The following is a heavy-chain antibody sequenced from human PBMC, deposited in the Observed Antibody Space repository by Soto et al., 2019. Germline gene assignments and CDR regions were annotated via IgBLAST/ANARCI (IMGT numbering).Heavy chain of an antibody. Sequence: PGGSLRISCAASGFTFSSYGMHWVRQAPGKGLEWVAVISYDGSNKYYADSVKGRFTISRDNSKNTLYLQMNSLRAEDTAVYYCAKDPSGGSLAQWLAYKFDYWGQGTLVTVSS. CDR2: ISYDGSNK. V-gene: IGHV3-30*18. CDR3: AKDPSGGSLAQWLAYKFDY. J-gene: IGHJ4*02. D-gene: IGHD6-19*01. CDR1: GFTFSSYG.